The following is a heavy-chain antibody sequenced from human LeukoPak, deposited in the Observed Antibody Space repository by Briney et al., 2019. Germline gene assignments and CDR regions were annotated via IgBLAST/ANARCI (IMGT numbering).Heavy chain of an antibody. CDR3: ARLGGGYAFFDY. Sequence: SETLSLTCTVSGGSISFYYWSWIRQPPGKGLEWIGNTYYSGITNYNPSLKSRVTISVDTSKNQFSLKLSSVTAADTALFYCARLGGGYAFFDYWGQGTLVTVSS. CDR1: GGSISFYY. V-gene: IGHV4-59*01. D-gene: IGHD5-12*01. J-gene: IGHJ4*02. CDR2: TYYSGIT.